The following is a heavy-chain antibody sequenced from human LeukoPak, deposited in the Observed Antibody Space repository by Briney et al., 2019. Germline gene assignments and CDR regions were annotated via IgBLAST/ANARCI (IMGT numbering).Heavy chain of an antibody. CDR1: GGTFSSYA. D-gene: IGHD2-15*01. Sequence: GASVKVSCKASGGTFSSYAISWVRQAPGQGLEWMGRIIPILGIANYAQKFQGRVTITADKSTSTAYMELSSLRSEDTAVYYCARDDPYCSGGSCYHFDYWGQGTLVTVSS. CDR3: ARDDPYCSGGSCYHFDY. CDR2: IIPILGIA. J-gene: IGHJ4*02. V-gene: IGHV1-69*04.